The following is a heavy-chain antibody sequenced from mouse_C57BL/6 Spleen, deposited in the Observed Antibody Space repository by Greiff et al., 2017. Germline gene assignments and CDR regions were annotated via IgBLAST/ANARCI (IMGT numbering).Heavy chain of an antibody. CDR1: GYAFSSSW. V-gene: IGHV1-82*01. J-gene: IGHJ4*01. Sequence: QVQLQQSGPELVKPGASVKISCKASGYAFSSSWMNWVKQRPGKGLEWIGRIYPGDGDTNYNGKFKGKATLTADKSSSTAYMQLSSLTSGDSAVYFCARETDAMDYWGQGTSVTVSS. CDR2: IYPGDGDT. CDR3: ARETDAMDY.